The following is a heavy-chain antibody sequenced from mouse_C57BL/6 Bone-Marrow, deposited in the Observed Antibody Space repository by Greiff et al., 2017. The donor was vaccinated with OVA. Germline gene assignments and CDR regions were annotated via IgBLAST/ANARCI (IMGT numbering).Heavy chain of an antibody. V-gene: IGHV1-82*01. Sequence: QVQLQQSGPELVKPGASVKISCKASGYAFSSSWMNWVKQRPGKGLEWIGRIYPGDGDTNYNGKFKGKATLTADKSSSTAYMQLSSLTSEDSAVYFSASKGIYLYWYFDVWGTGTTVTVSS. CDR1: GYAFSSSW. CDR2: IYPGDGDT. CDR3: ASKGIYLYWYFDV. D-gene: IGHD5-1*01. J-gene: IGHJ1*03.